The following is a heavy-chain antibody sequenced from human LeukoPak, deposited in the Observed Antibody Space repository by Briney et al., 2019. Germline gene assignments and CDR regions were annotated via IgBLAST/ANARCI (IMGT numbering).Heavy chain of an antibody. J-gene: IGHJ4*02. Sequence: ASVKVSCKASGYTFTSYGISWVRQAPGQGLEWMGWISAYNGNTNYAQKLQGRVTMTTDTSTSTAYMELRSLRSDDTAVYYCARDFHSSSFPRLRYFDYWGQGTLVTVSS. CDR1: GYTFTSYG. D-gene: IGHD6-13*01. V-gene: IGHV1-18*01. CDR3: ARDFHSSSFPRLRYFDY. CDR2: ISAYNGNT.